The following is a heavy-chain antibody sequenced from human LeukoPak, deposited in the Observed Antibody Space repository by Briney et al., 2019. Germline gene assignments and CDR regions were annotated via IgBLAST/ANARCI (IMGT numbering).Heavy chain of an antibody. D-gene: IGHD4-17*01. CDR3: ARRSDGDSQDYYFDY. V-gene: IGHV4-34*01. CDR1: GGSFSGYY. CDR2: INHSGST. J-gene: IGHJ4*02. Sequence: SETLSLTCAVYGGSFSGYYWSWIRQPPGKGLEWIGEINHSGSTNYNPSLKSRVTISVDTSKNQFSLKLSSVTAADTAVYYCARRSDGDSQDYYFDYWGQGTLVTVSS.